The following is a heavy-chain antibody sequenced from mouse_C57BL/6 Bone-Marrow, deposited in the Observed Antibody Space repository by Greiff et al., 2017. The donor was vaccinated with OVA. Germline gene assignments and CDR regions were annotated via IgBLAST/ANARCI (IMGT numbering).Heavy chain of an antibody. CDR1: GYTFTSYW. D-gene: IGHD1-1*01. Sequence: QVQLQQPGTELVKPGASVKLSCKASGYTFTSYWMHWVKQRPGQGLEWIGNINPSNGGTNYNEKFKSKATLTVDTSSSTAYMQLSSLTSEDSAVYYCARQRGLYYGSSYAMDYWGQGTSVTVSS. CDR2: INPSNGGT. J-gene: IGHJ4*01. CDR3: ARQRGLYYGSSYAMDY. V-gene: IGHV1-53*01.